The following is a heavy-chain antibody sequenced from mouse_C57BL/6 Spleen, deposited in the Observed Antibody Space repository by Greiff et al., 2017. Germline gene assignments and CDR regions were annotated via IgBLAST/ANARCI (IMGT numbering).Heavy chain of an antibody. CDR1: GFTFSSSG. Sequence: DVQLVESGGDLVKPGGSLKLSCAASGFTFSSSGMSWVRQTPDKRLEWVATISSGGSYTYYPDSVKGRFTISRDNAKNTLYLQMSSLMSEDTAMYYCATPNRDGGGFDYWGKGTTLTVSS. CDR3: ATPNRDGGGFDY. J-gene: IGHJ2*01. V-gene: IGHV5-6*01. D-gene: IGHD4-1*02. CDR2: ISSGGSYT.